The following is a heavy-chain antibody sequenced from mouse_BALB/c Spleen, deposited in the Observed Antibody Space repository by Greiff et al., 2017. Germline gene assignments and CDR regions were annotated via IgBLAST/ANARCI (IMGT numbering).Heavy chain of an antibody. D-gene: IGHD2-1*01. CDR1: GYSFTGYY. Sequence: LVKTGASVKISCKASGYSFTGYYMHWVKQSHGKSLEWIGYISCYNGATSYNQKFKGKATFTVDTSSSTAYMQFNSLTSEDSAVYYCASYGNYGSYAMDYWGQGTSVTVSS. CDR2: ISCYNGAT. V-gene: IGHV1S34*01. J-gene: IGHJ4*01. CDR3: ASYGNYGSYAMDY.